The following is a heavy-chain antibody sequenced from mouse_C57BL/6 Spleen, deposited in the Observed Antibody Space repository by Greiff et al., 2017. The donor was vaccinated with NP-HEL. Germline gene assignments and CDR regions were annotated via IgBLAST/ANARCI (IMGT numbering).Heavy chain of an antibody. D-gene: IGHD1-1*01. Sequence: DVKLVESGGGLVKPGGSLKLSCAASGFTFSSYAMSWVRQTPEKRLEWVATISDGGSYTYYPDNVKGRFTISRDNAKNNLYLQMSHLKSEDTAMYYCARGSSYVGWYFDVWGTGTTVTVSS. CDR1: GFTFSSYA. V-gene: IGHV5-4*03. CDR2: ISDGGSYT. J-gene: IGHJ1*03. CDR3: ARGSSYVGWYFDV.